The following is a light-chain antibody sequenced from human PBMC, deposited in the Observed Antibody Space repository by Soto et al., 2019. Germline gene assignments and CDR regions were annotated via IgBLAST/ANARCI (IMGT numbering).Light chain of an antibody. CDR2: EVS. J-gene: IGLJ2*01. CDR1: SSDVGGYNY. Sequence: QSVLTQPPSASGSPGQSVTISCTGTSSDVGGYNYVSWYQQHPGKAPKLMFYEVSKRPSGVPDRFSGSKSGNTASLTVSGLQAEDEADYSCSSYAGSNNLVFGGGTKLTVL. CDR3: SSYAGSNNLV. V-gene: IGLV2-8*01.